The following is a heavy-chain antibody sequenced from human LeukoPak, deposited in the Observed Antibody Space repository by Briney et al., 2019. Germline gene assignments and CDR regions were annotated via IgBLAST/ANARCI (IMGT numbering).Heavy chain of an antibody. CDR3: ARGRRQYSEFDF. Sequence: ASVKVSCKASGYTFTSYDINWVRQATGQGLEWMGWMNPNSGNTGYGQKFQGRVTITRNTSINTAYMELSSLRSEDTAVYYCARGRRQYSEFDFWGQGTLVTVS. V-gene: IGHV1-8*03. J-gene: IGHJ4*02. CDR2: MNPNSGNT. D-gene: IGHD1-26*01. CDR1: GYTFTSYD.